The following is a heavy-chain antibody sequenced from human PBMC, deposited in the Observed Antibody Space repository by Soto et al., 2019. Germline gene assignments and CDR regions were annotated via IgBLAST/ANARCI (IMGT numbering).Heavy chain of an antibody. CDR2: IKSKSAGETT. CDR3: STGAPFSGSVFDY. D-gene: IGHD1-26*01. V-gene: IGHV3-15*05. Sequence: EVQLVESGGGLVKPGGYLRLSCAASGFSFRTTWMAWVRQAPGKGLEWVGRIKSKSAGETTDYADPVKGRFTISRDDSKDTLYLHMDSLETGDTAVYYCSTGAPFSGSVFDYWCQGTLVTVSS. CDR1: GFSFRTTW. J-gene: IGHJ4*02.